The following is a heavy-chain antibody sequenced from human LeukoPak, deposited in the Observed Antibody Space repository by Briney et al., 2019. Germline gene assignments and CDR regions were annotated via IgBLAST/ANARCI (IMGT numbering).Heavy chain of an antibody. CDR1: GDSISSGSYY. J-gene: IGHJ4*02. Sequence: PSETLALTCTVSGDSISSGSYYWRWIRQPAGKGLEWIGRIYTSGSTNYNPSLKSRVTISVDTSKNQFSPQLSSVTAADTAVYYCARVSPNTVTTLQYFDYWGQGTLVTVSS. CDR2: IYTSGST. D-gene: IGHD4-17*01. V-gene: IGHV4-61*02. CDR3: ARVSPNTVTTLQYFDY.